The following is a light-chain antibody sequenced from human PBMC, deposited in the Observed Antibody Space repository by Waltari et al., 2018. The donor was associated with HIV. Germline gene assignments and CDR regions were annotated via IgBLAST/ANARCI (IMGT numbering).Light chain of an antibody. CDR1: SSHIGSNT. V-gene: IGLV1-44*01. CDR3: AAWDDSLNGVV. J-gene: IGLJ2*01. CDR2: SNN. Sequence: QSVLTQPPSASGTPGQRVPLSCSGSSSHIGSNTVNWYQQPPGTAPKLLIYSNNQRPSGVPDRFSGSKSGTSASLAISGLQSEDEADYYCAAWDDSLNGVVFGGGTKLTVL.